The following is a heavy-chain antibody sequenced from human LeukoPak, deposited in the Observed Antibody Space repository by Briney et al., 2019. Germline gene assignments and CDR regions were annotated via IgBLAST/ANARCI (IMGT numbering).Heavy chain of an antibody. V-gene: IGHV3-7*01. D-gene: IGHD3-9*01. CDR3: ATSLDAPGNY. Sequence: GGSLRLSCVVSGFTFRTSWMAWVRQAPGKGLEWLANINKDARQTYYVDSVKGRFTISRDNAENSLYLQMNSLRAEDTAVYYCATSLDAPGNYWGQGSLVTVS. J-gene: IGHJ4*02. CDR1: GFTFRTSW. CDR2: INKDARQT.